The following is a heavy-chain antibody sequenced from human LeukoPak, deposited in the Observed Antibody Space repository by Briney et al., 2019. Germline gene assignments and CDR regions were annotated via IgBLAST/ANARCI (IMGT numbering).Heavy chain of an antibody. CDR3: ARGSRQVATIWHY. CDR2: INHSGST. V-gene: IGHV4-34*01. CDR1: GGSFSGYY. J-gene: IGHJ4*02. D-gene: IGHD5-12*01. Sequence: SETLSLTCAVYGGSFSGYYWSWIRQPPGKGLEWIGEINHSGSTNYNPSLKSRVTISVDTSRNQFSLKLSSVTAADTAVYYCARGSRQVATIWHYWGQGTLVTVSS.